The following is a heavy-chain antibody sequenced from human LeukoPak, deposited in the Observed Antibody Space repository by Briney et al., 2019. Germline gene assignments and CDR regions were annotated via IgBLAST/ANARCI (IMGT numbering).Heavy chain of an antibody. CDR1: GFTFSSYW. CDR2: IYTGGST. Sequence: GGSLRLSCAASGFTFSSYWMSWVRQAPGKGLEWVSVIYTGGSTYYADSVKGRFTMSRDNSKNTLYLQMNSLRVEDTAVYYCARDFRGYNSYWGQGTLVTVSS. J-gene: IGHJ4*02. CDR3: ARDFRGYNSY. D-gene: IGHD5-24*01. V-gene: IGHV3-66*01.